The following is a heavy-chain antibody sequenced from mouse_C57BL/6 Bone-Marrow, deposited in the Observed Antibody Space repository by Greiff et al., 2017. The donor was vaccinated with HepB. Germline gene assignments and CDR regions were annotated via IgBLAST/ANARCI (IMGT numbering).Heavy chain of an antibody. CDR1: GFTFNTYA. D-gene: IGHD1-1*01. Sequence: EVKVEESGGGLVQPKGSLKLSCAASGFTFNTYAMHWVRQAPGKGLEWVARIRSKSSNYATYYADSVKDRFTISRDDSQSMIYLQMNNLKTEDTAMYYCVRGAVGGAWFAYWGQGTLVTVSA. V-gene: IGHV10-3*01. J-gene: IGHJ3*01. CDR2: IRSKSSNYAT. CDR3: VRGAVGGAWFAY.